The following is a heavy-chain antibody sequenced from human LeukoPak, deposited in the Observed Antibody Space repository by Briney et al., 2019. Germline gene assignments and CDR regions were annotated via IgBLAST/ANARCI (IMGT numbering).Heavy chain of an antibody. V-gene: IGHV3-15*01. J-gene: IGHJ3*02. CDR1: GFTFSNAW. D-gene: IGHD1-26*01. Sequence: PGGSLRLSCAASGFTFSNAWMSWVRQAPGKGLEWVGRIKSKTDGGTTDYAAPVKGRFTISRDDSKNTLYLQMNSLKTEDTAVYYCTTDVSRVYEWELPGGAFDIWGQGTMVTVSS. CDR3: TTDVSRVYEWELPGGAFDI. CDR2: IKSKTDGGTT.